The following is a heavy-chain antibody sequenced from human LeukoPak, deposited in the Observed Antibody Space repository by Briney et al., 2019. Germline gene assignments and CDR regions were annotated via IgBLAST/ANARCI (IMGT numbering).Heavy chain of an antibody. CDR1: GFTVSSSY. Sequence: GGSLRLSCAASGFTVSSSYMSWVRQAPGKGLEWVSVIYAGGTTYYPDSVKGRFTISRDNSKNTLYLQMDSLRSEDTAVYYCATNGYSGTYNRYFDSWGQGTLVTVSS. D-gene: IGHD1-26*01. V-gene: IGHV3-53*05. CDR3: ATNGYSGTYNRYFDS. J-gene: IGHJ4*02. CDR2: IYAGGTT.